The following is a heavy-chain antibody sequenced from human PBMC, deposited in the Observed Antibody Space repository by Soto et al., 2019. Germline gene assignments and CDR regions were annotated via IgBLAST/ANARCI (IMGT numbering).Heavy chain of an antibody. CDR1: AYTFTGYY. Sequence: GASVKVSCKASAYTFTGYYMHCVRQAPGQGLEWMGWINPNSGGTNYAQKFQGWVTMTRDTSISTAYMELSRLRSDDTAVYYCARGKGGGYGTDYYYGMDVWGQGTTVTVSS. V-gene: IGHV1-2*04. CDR3: ARGKGGGYGTDYYYGMDV. CDR2: INPNSGGT. D-gene: IGHD6-25*01. J-gene: IGHJ6*02.